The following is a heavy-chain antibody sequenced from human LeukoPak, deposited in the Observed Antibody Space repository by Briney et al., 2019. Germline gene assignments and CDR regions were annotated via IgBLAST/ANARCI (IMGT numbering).Heavy chain of an antibody. Sequence: SVKVSCKASGYTFTSYGISWVRQAPGQGLEWMGGIIPIFGTANYAQKFQGRVTITTDESTSTAYMELSSLRSEDKAVYYCARGGYSSSWYTGEFDYWGQGTLVTVSS. CDR3: ARGGYSSSWYTGEFDY. D-gene: IGHD6-13*01. V-gene: IGHV1-69*05. CDR1: GYTFTSYG. CDR2: IIPIFGTA. J-gene: IGHJ4*02.